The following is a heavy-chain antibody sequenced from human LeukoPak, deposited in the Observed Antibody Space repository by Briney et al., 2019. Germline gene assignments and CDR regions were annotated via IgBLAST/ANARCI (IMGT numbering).Heavy chain of an antibody. CDR3: ARTVIAAIRGVTRPGY. D-gene: IGHD3-10*01. J-gene: IGHJ4*02. Sequence: GSLKVSCKTSGYTFSSYDISWVRQAPGHGLEWMCFISPDDGTTNYTQNLQGRVTLTTDISTTTAYLKMRSLRSDDTAVYYCARTVIAAIRGVTRPGYWGQGTLVTVSS. CDR2: ISPDDGTT. V-gene: IGHV1-18*01. CDR1: GYTFSSYD.